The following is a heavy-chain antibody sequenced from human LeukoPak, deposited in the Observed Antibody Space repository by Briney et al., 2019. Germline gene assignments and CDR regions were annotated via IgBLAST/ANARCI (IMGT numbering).Heavy chain of an antibody. V-gene: IGHV3-21*01. J-gene: IGHJ4*02. CDR2: ISSSSSYI. D-gene: IGHD2-2*01. Sequence: GGSLRLSCAASGFTFSSYSMNWVRQAPGKGLEWVSSISSSSSYIYYADSVKGRFTISRDNAKNSLYLQMNSLRAEDTAVYYCARAVVGSTSCLGYWGQGTLVTVSS. CDR1: GFTFSSYS. CDR3: ARAVVGSTSCLGY.